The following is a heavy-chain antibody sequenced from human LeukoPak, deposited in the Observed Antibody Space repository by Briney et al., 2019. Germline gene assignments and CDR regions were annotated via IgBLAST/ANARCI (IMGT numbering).Heavy chain of an antibody. V-gene: IGHV4-39*07. CDR3: ARSSSGWYKDNWFDP. J-gene: IGHJ5*02. CDR1: GGSISSSSYY. Sequence: KPSETLSLTCTVSGGSISSSSYYWGWIRQPPGKGLEWIGSIYYSGSTYYNPSLKSRVTISVDTSKSQFSLKLSSVTAADTAVYYCARSSSGWYKDNWFDPWGQGTLVTVSS. CDR2: IYYSGST. D-gene: IGHD6-19*01.